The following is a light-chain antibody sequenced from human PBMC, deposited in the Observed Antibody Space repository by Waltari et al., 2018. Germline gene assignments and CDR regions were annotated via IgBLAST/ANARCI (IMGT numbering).Light chain of an antibody. J-gene: IGKJ4*01. CDR3: QQSGTSPLT. V-gene: IGKV3-20*01. CDR2: GAS. CDR1: RSVSSSY. Sequence: IVLSQSPGTLSLSPGGRATLSCRASRSVSSSYLAWYQQKPCQPPRLLIYGASSRATGIPDRFSGSGSGTDFTLTISRLEPEDFAVDYCQQSGTSPLTVGGGTKVAIK.